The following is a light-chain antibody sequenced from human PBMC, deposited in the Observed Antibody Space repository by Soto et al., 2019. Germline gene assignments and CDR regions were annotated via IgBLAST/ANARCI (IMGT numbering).Light chain of an antibody. CDR3: QQRSDWPLT. Sequence: EIVLTQSPATLSLSPGERATLSCRASQSLSTYLAWYQQKPGQAPRLLISDASNRATGIPARFSGSGSRTDFTLTISSLEPEDFAVYFCQQRSDWPLTFGGGTKVEIK. CDR1: QSLSTY. J-gene: IGKJ4*01. CDR2: DAS. V-gene: IGKV3-11*01.